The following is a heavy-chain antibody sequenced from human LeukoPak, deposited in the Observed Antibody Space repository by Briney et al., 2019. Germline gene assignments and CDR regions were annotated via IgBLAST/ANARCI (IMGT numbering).Heavy chain of an antibody. J-gene: IGHJ4*02. CDR1: GGSFSGYY. V-gene: IGHV4-34*01. CDR3: ARIEGNSGYGWSHFDY. CDR2: INHSGST. D-gene: IGHD3-10*01. Sequence: KASETLSLTCTVYGGSFSGYYWSWIRQPPGKGLEWIGEINHSGSTYYNPSLKSRVSISIDTSRNQFSLKLNSVTAADTAVYYCARIEGNSGYGWSHFDYWGQGRLVTVSS.